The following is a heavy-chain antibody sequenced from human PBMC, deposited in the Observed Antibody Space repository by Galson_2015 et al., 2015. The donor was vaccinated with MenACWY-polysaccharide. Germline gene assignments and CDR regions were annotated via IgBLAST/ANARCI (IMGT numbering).Heavy chain of an antibody. Sequence: SLRLSCAAYGFIFGTYGMHWVRQAPGKGLEWVAVIWYDGSNKYYVDSVKGRFTISRDNSKNTLFLQMNSLRAEDTAVYYCARDHIAARPGWFDPWGQGTLVTVSS. CDR1: GFIFGTYG. CDR2: IWYDGSNK. D-gene: IGHD6-6*01. CDR3: ARDHIAARPGWFDP. V-gene: IGHV3-33*01. J-gene: IGHJ5*02.